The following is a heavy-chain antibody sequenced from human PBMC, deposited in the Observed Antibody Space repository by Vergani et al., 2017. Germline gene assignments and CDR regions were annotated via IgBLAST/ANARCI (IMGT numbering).Heavy chain of an antibody. CDR3: AAGLWDYYYYMDV. V-gene: IGHV4-34*01. D-gene: IGHD6-13*01. Sequence: QEQLQQWGAGLLKTSETLSLTCAVYGGSFSGYYWSWIRQPPGKGLEWIGEINHSGSTNYNPSLKSRVTISVDTSKNQCSLKLSSVTAADTAVYYAAAGLWDYYYYMDVWGKGTTVTVSS. J-gene: IGHJ6*03. CDR1: GGSFSGYY. CDR2: INHSGST.